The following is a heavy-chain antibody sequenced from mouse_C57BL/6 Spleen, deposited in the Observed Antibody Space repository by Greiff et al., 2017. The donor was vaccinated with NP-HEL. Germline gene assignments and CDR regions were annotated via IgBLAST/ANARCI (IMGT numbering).Heavy chain of an antibody. D-gene: IGHD2-4*01. Sequence: QVQLQQSGAELVRPGASVTLSCKASGYTFTDYEMHWVKQTPVHGLEWIGAIDPETGGTAYNQKFKGTAILTADKSSRPAYMELRRLTSEDSAFYYFTRLYYDYAWFAYWGQGTLVTVSA. J-gene: IGHJ3*01. CDR2: IDPETGGT. CDR1: GYTFTDYE. CDR3: TRLYYDYAWFAY. V-gene: IGHV1-15*01.